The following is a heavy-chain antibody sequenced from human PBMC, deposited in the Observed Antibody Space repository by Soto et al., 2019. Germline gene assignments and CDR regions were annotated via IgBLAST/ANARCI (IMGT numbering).Heavy chain of an antibody. J-gene: IGHJ5*02. CDR1: GGSISSGGYY. V-gene: IGHV4-31*03. Sequence: PSETLSLTCTVSGGSISSGGYYWSWIRQHPGKGLEWIGYIYYSGSTYYNPSLKSRVTISVDTSKNQFSLKLSSVTAADTAVYYCARFLSSGYYLYNWFDPWGQGTLVTVSS. CDR3: ARFLSSGYYLYNWFDP. CDR2: IYYSGST. D-gene: IGHD3-22*01.